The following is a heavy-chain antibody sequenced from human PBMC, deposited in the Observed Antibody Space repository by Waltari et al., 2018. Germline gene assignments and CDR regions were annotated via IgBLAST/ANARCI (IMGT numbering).Heavy chain of an antibody. CDR3: ARGGVWFREFPNWFDP. Sequence: QVQLQASGPGLVKPSGTLSLTCAVSGGPIRSSNWWSWVRQPPGKGLEWIGEIYHSGSTNYNPSLKSRVTISVDKSKNQFTLKLSSVTAADTAVYYCARGGVWFREFPNWFDPWGQGTLVTVSS. CDR2: IYHSGST. CDR1: GGPIRSSNW. J-gene: IGHJ5*02. D-gene: IGHD3-10*01. V-gene: IGHV4-4*02.